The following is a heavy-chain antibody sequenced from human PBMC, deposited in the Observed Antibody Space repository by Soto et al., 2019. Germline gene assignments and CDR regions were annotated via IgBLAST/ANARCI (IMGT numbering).Heavy chain of an antibody. D-gene: IGHD2-8*01. J-gene: IGHJ6*02. CDR2: INSDGSSI. CDR3: ARNSPGVYALWVDV. Sequence: GVSLRLSCAASGFTFSSYCMHWVRQAPGKGLMWVSRINSDGSSINYADFVKGRLIISRDNAKNTLYLQMNSLRAEDTAVYYCARNSPGVYALWVDVWGQGTTVTVSS. V-gene: IGHV3-74*01. CDR1: GFTFSSYC.